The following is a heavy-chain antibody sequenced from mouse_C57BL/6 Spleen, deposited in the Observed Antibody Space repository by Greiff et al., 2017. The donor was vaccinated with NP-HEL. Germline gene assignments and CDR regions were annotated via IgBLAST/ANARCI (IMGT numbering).Heavy chain of an antibody. J-gene: IGHJ4*01. Sequence: VQLQQPGAELVRPGTSVKLSCKASGYTFTSYWMHWVKQRPGQGLEWIGVIDPSDSYTNYNQKFKGKATLTVDTSSSTAYMQLSSLTSEDSAVYYCAVGYYGHYYAMDYWGQGTSVTVSS. CDR1: GYTFTSYW. CDR2: IDPSDSYT. CDR3: AVGYYGHYYAMDY. D-gene: IGHD1-1*01. V-gene: IGHV1-59*01.